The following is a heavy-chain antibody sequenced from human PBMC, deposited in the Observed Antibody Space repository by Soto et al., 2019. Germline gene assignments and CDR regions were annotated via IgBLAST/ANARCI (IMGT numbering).Heavy chain of an antibody. J-gene: IGHJ5*02. V-gene: IGHV3-74*01. Sequence: EVQVVESGGGLVQPGGSLRLSCAASGFTFSNYWMHWVRQAPGKGLVWVSRINSDGSSTSYADSVKGRFTISRDNAKNTLYLQMNSLRAEDTAVYYCAIPGGYSISFWFDPWGQGTLVTVSS. CDR2: INSDGSST. CDR3: AIPGGYSISFWFDP. D-gene: IGHD6-6*01. CDR1: GFTFSNYW.